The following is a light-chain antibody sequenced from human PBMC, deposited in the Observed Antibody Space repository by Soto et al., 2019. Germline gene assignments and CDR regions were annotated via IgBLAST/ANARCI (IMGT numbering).Light chain of an antibody. J-gene: IGKJ5*01. V-gene: IGKV3-20*01. CDR3: QQYGSSSIT. CDR2: GAS. CDR1: QSVSSSY. Sequence: ELVMTQSPGTRAASPGGASTLSCMASQSVSSSYLAWYQQKPGQAPRLLIYGASSRATGIPDRFSGSGSGTDFTLTISRLEPEDFAVYYCQQYGSSSITFGQGTRLDIK.